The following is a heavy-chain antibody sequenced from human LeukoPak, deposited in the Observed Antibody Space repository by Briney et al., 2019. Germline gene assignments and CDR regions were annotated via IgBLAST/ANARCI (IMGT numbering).Heavy chain of an antibody. Sequence: GGSLRLSCAASGFTFSSYAMSWVRQAPGKGLEWVSAISGSGGSTYYADSVKGRFTISRDNSKNTLYLQMNSLRAEDTAVYYCAKSSAIAVAGTRSSYYYYGMDVWGQGTTVTVSS. CDR1: GFTFSSYA. J-gene: IGHJ6*02. V-gene: IGHV3-23*01. CDR2: ISGSGGST. D-gene: IGHD6-19*01. CDR3: AKSSAIAVAGTRSSYYYYGMDV.